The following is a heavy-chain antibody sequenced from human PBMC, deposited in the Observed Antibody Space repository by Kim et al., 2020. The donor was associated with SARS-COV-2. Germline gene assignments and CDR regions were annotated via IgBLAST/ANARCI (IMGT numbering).Heavy chain of an antibody. D-gene: IGHD5-18*01. CDR2: IYYSGST. CDR1: GGSISSSSYY. Sequence: SETLSLTCTVSGGSISSSSYYWGWIRQPPGKGLEWIGSIYYSGSTYYNPSLKSRVTISVDTSKNQFSLKLSSVTAADTAVYYCASGGVGIQLWSHDAFDIWGQGTMVTVSS. J-gene: IGHJ3*02. CDR3: ASGGVGIQLWSHDAFDI. V-gene: IGHV4-39*01.